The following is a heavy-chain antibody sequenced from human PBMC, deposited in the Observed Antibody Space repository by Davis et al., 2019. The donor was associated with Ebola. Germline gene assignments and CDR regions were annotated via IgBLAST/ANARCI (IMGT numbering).Heavy chain of an antibody. V-gene: IGHV3-74*01. CDR3: SRDVNFEFYDY. CDR2: ISHDGTIT. D-gene: IGHD1-20*01. Sequence: GESLKISCAASGFIFSSYVMHWVHQAPGKGLVWVSRISHDGTITTYADSVKGRFTVSRDNAKNTLYLEMNSLTAEDTAVYYCSRDVNFEFYDYWGQGTLVTVSS. J-gene: IGHJ4*02. CDR1: GFIFSSYV.